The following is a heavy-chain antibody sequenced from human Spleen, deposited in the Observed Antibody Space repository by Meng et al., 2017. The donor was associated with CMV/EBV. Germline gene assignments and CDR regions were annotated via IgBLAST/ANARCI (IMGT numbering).Heavy chain of an antibody. D-gene: IGHD4-17*01. CDR1: GASVSSTSAA. Sequence: HQSAPRLVHSPQTLPLTCASSGASVSSTSAAWNWIRQSPSRGLEWLGRTYYRSKWYNDYAVSVKSRITINPDTSKNQFSLQLNSVTPEDTAVYYCARWGGDYGDYGLDYWGQGTLVTVSS. CDR2: TYYRSKWYN. J-gene: IGHJ4*02. CDR3: ARWGGDYGDYGLDY. V-gene: IGHV6-1*01.